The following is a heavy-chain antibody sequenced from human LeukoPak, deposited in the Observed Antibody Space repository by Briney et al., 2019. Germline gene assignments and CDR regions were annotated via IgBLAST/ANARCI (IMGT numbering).Heavy chain of an antibody. CDR1: GLTVSSNY. CDR3: ARRAAAGLYYFDY. V-gene: IGHV3-53*01. D-gene: IGHD6-13*01. CDR2: IYSGGST. Sequence: GGSLRLSCAASGLTVSSNYMSWVRQAPGKGLEWVSVIYSGGSTYYADSVKGRFTISRDNSKNTLYLQMNSLRAEDTAVYYCARRAAAGLYYFDYWGQGTLVTVSS. J-gene: IGHJ4*02.